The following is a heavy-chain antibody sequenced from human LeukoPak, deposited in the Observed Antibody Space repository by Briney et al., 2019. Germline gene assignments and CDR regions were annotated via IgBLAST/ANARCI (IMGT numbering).Heavy chain of an antibody. CDR1: GGSISSYY. Sequence: SETLSLTCTVSGGSISSYYWSWLRQPPGKGLEWIGYIYYSGSTNYNPSLKSRVTISVDTSKNQFSLKLSSVTAADTAVYYCARDKGVGSGDAFDIWGQGTMVTVSS. CDR2: IYYSGST. CDR3: ARDKGVGSGDAFDI. J-gene: IGHJ3*02. V-gene: IGHV4-59*01. D-gene: IGHD6-19*01.